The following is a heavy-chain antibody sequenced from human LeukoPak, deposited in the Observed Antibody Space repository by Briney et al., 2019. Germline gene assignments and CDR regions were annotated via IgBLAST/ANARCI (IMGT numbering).Heavy chain of an antibody. V-gene: IGHV3-23*01. CDR3: AKGTPSGWDYFDC. CDR2: ISGTSISI. Sequence: GGSLRLSCTASGFTFSSYAMSWVRQAPGKGLEWVSAISGTSISIYYADSVQGRFTISRDNSKNTLYVQINSLRIEDTAVYYCAKGTPSGWDYFDCWGQGTLVTVSS. CDR1: GFTFSSYA. J-gene: IGHJ4*02. D-gene: IGHD6-19*01.